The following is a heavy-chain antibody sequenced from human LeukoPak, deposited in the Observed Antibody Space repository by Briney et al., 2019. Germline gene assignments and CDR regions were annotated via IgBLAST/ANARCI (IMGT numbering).Heavy chain of an antibody. Sequence: PSETLSLTCTVSGGSISSYYWNWIRQPPGKGLEWIGYIYYSGSTNYNPSLKSRVTISVDTSKNQFSLKLSSVTAADTAVYYCARGSYSSSWNNKEDYFDYWGQGTLVTVSS. D-gene: IGHD6-13*01. CDR3: ARGSYSSSWNNKEDYFDY. CDR1: GGSISSYY. J-gene: IGHJ4*02. V-gene: IGHV4-59*01. CDR2: IYYSGST.